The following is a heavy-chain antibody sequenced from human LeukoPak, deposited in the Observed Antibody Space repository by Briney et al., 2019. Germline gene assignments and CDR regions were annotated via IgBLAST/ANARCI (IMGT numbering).Heavy chain of an antibody. CDR2: IYPDDSNT. D-gene: IGHD2-15*01. V-gene: IGHV5-51*01. CDR3: ARRSEQTPFFEY. CDR1: GYNFPIYW. Sequence: GESLKISCQGSGYNFPIYWIGWVRQMPGQGLEWMGIIYPDDSNTIYGPSFQGQVTISADKSINTAYLQWSSLKASDTAMYYCARRSEQTPFFEYWGQGTLVTVSS. J-gene: IGHJ4*02.